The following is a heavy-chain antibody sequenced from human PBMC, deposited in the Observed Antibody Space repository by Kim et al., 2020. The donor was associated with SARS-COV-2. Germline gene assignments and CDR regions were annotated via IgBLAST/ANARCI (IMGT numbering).Heavy chain of an antibody. CDR3: TRTVGSDY. D-gene: IGHD1-1*01. CDR2: GGRT. V-gene: IGHV3-23*01. J-gene: IGHJ4*02. Sequence: GGRTDDADSVKGRFTISRDNPKNTLYLQIHSLRAEDTALYYCTRTVGSDYWGQGTLVTVSS.